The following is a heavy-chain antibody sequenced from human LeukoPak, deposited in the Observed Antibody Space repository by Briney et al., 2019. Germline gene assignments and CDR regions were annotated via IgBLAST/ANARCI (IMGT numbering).Heavy chain of an antibody. Sequence: SETLSLTCAVYGGSFSGYYWSWVRQPPGKGLEWIGEINHSGSTNYNPSLKSRVTISVDTSKNQFSLKLSSVTAADTAVYYCARGKGWLDYWGQGTLVTVSS. CDR2: INHSGST. CDR3: ARGKGWLDY. J-gene: IGHJ4*02. V-gene: IGHV4-34*01. CDR1: GGSFSGYY. D-gene: IGHD5-12*01.